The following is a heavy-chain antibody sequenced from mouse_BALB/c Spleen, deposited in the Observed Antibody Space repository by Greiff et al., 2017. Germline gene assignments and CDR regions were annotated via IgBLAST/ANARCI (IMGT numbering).Heavy chain of an antibody. Sequence: QVQLKESGAELVRPGVSVKISCKGSGYTFTDYAMHWVKQSHAKSLEWIGVISTYYGDASYNQKFKGKATFTADTSSNTAYMQLSSLTSEDSAVYYCARSDYAPYWGQGTTLTVSS. CDR1: GYTFTDYA. CDR2: ISTYYGDA. CDR3: ARSDYAPY. J-gene: IGHJ2*01. D-gene: IGHD2-4*01. V-gene: IGHV1-67*01.